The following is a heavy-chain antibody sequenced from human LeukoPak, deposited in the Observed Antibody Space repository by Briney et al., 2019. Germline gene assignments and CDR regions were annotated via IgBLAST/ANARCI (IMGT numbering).Heavy chain of an antibody. CDR1: GFTFTNYA. CDR3: VKGLVQTTMSYSVDY. V-gene: IGHV3-30*18. Sequence: GGSLRLSCAASGFTFTNYAMHWVRQTPGKGLEWVALISSDGSKNIYADPVKGRFTVSRDNSKNTLYLQMNNLRAEDTAVYYCVKGLVQTTMSYSVDYWGQGALVTVSS. D-gene: IGHD1-1*01. J-gene: IGHJ4*02. CDR2: ISSDGSKN.